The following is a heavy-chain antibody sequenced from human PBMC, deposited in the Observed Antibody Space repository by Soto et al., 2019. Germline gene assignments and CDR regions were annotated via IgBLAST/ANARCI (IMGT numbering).Heavy chain of an antibody. CDR1: GFTFSNYD. V-gene: IGHV3-30*03. D-gene: IGHD2-2*01. Sequence: GGSLRLSCAASGFTFSNYDMHWVRQAPDKGLDWVAGISYGGSNIYYADSVKGRFTISRDNSKNTLSLQMNSLRAEDTAVYYCATMGSGYALWYWRQGTLVTVSS. CDR3: ATMGSGYALWY. J-gene: IGHJ4*01. CDR2: ISYGGSNI.